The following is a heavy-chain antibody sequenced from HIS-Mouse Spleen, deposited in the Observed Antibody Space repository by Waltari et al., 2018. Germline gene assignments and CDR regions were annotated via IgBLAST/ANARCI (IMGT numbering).Heavy chain of an antibody. V-gene: IGHV4-39*07. D-gene: IGHD1-26*01. CDR2: IYYSGST. CDR1: GGSISSSSYY. CDR3: ARDRELYFDY. J-gene: IGHJ4*02. Sequence: QLQLQESGPGLVKPSETLSLTCTVSGGSISSSSYYWGWIRQPPGKGLGWIGSIYYSGSTSYNPSLKRRVTISVATSKNQFSLKLRSVTAADTAVYYCARDRELYFDYWGQGTLVTVSS.